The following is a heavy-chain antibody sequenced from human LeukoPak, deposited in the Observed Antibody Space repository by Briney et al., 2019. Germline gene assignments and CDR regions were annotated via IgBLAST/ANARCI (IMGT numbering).Heavy chain of an antibody. CDR2: IYHGGTT. D-gene: IGHD1-26*01. CDR3: ARGAVGATPHVAFDI. V-gene: IGHV4-38-2*01. Sequence: SETLSLTCAVSGSSITSGYYWGWIRQPPGKGLEWIGSIYHGGTTYYNPSLKNRLTMSIDTSKNQFSLKLTSVTAADTAVYYCARGAVGATPHVAFDIWGQGTMVTVS. CDR1: GSSITSGYY. J-gene: IGHJ3*02.